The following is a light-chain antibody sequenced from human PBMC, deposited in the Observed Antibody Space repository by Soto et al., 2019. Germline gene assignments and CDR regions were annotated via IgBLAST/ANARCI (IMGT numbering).Light chain of an antibody. J-gene: IGLJ1*01. CDR1: SSSIGSNE. V-gene: IGLV1-44*01. CDR2: LNN. Sequence: QSVLTQPPSASGTPGQRVTISCSGRSSSIGSNEVNWYQQLPGTAPKLLIYLNNQRPSGVPDRFSGSKSGTSGSLAISGLQSEDEADYFCSSYASSTTYVFGTGTKVTVL. CDR3: SSYASSTTYV.